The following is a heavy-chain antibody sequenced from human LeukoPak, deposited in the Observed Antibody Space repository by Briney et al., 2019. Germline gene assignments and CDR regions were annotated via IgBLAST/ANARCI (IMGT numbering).Heavy chain of an antibody. CDR1: GFTFRSYV. J-gene: IGHJ4*02. CDR2: IRYDGSNK. D-gene: IGHD6-13*01. Sequence: GGSLRLSCVASGFTFRSYVMHRVRQAPGKGLEWVACIRYDGSNKYYADSVKGRFTISRDNPKNTLYLQTNSLRAEDTAVYYCAKDRTAAGDYEDYWGQGTLVTVSS. CDR3: AKDRTAAGDYEDY. V-gene: IGHV3-30*02.